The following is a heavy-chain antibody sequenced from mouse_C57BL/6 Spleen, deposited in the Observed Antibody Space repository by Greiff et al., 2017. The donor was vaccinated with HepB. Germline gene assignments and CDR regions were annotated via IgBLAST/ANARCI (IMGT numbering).Heavy chain of an antibody. CDR1: GYAFSSYW. V-gene: IGHV1-80*01. D-gene: IGHD2-5*01. Sequence: VQLQQSGAELVKPGASVKISCKASGYAFSSYWMNWVKQRPGKGLEWIGQIYPGDGDTNYNGKFKGKATLTADKSSSTAYMQLSSLTSEDSAVYCCARLYYSNYYAMDYWGQGTSVTVSS. CDR3: ARLYYSNYYAMDY. J-gene: IGHJ4*01. CDR2: IYPGDGDT.